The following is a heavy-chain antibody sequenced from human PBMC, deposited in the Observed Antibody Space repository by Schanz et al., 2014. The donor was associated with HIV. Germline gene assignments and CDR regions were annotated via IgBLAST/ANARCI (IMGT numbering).Heavy chain of an antibody. CDR2: TSYDGTKK. CDR1: GFTFSSYG. V-gene: IGHV3-33*05. Sequence: VRLVESGGGLVQSGGSLRLSCAASGFTFSSYGMHWVRQAPGKGLEWVAVTSYDGTKKHYADSVKGRFTISRDNAKNSLFLQMESLRAEDTAVYYCARDGGEVWGQGTTVTVSS. J-gene: IGHJ6*02. D-gene: IGHD3-16*01. CDR3: ARDGGEV.